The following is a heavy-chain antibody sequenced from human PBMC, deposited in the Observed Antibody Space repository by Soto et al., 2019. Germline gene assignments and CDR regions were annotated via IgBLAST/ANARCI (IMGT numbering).Heavy chain of an antibody. CDR2: IIPIFGTA. CDR3: ARVGIAAAGRSLFDY. V-gene: IGHV1-69*06. J-gene: IGHJ4*02. D-gene: IGHD6-13*01. CDR1: GGTFSSYA. Sequence: QVQLVQSGAEVKKPGSSVKVSCKASGGTFSSYAISWVRQAPGQGLEWMGGIIPIFGTANYAQKFQGRVTITADKYTSTASMELSSLRSEDTAVYYCARVGIAAAGRSLFDYWGQGTLVTVSS.